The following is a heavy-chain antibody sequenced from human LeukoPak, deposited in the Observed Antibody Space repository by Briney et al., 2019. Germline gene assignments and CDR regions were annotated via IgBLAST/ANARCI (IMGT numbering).Heavy chain of an antibody. CDR1: GFRFGAHA. D-gene: IGHD2-8*01. Sequence: GGSLRLSCRVSGFRFGAHAMTWVRQAPGKGLEWVAFIRYDGSNKYYADSVKGRFTISRDNSKNTLYLQMNSLRAEDTAVYYCAKNGPFMNPPYYYYYYMDVWGKGTTVTVSS. CDR2: IRYDGSNK. CDR3: AKNGPFMNPPYYYYYYMDV. J-gene: IGHJ6*03. V-gene: IGHV3-30*02.